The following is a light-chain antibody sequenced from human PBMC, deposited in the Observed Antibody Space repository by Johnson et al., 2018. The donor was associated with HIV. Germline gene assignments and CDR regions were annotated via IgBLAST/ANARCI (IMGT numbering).Light chain of an antibody. CDR3: ATWDRSRPMGGV. CDR2: ENN. CDR1: SSNIGSND. J-gene: IGLJ1*01. V-gene: IGLV1-51*02. Sequence: HSVLTQPPSVSAAPGQKVTVSCSGSSSNIGSNDVSWYQQFPGAAPKLLIYENNKRPSGIPDRFSGSKSGPSATLGLTGLQTGDEADYYCATWDRSRPMGGVFGTGTKVTVL.